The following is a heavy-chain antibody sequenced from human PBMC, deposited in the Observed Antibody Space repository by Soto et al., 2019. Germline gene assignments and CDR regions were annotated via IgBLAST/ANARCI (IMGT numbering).Heavy chain of an antibody. CDR3: ARHRARIWFDP. Sequence: SETLSLTCIVSGGSISSSSYYWGWIRQPPGKGLEWIGSIYYSGSTYYNPSLKSRVTISVDTSKNQFSLKLSSVTAADTAVFYCARHRARIWFDPWGQGTLVTVSS. J-gene: IGHJ5*02. D-gene: IGHD6-6*01. CDR1: GGSISSSSYY. CDR2: IYYSGST. V-gene: IGHV4-39*01.